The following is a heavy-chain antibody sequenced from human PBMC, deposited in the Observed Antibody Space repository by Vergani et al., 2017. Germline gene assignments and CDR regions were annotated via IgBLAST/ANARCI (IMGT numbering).Heavy chain of an antibody. CDR2: ISSSSSYI. V-gene: IGHV3-21*01. CDR3: ARNRVGATTYWXFDL. D-gene: IGHD1-26*01. J-gene: IGHJ2*01. CDR1: GFTFSSYS. Sequence: EVQLVESGGGLVKPGGSLRLSCAASGFTFSSYSMNWVRQAPGKGLEWVSSISSSSSYIYYADSVKGRFTISRDNAKNSLYLQMNSLRAEDTAVYYCARNRVGATTYWXFDLWGRGTLVTVSS.